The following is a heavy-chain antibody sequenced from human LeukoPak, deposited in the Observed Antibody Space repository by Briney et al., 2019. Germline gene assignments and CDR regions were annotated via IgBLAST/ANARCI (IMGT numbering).Heavy chain of an antibody. CDR1: GFTFSSYG. J-gene: IGHJ4*02. CDR2: IWYDGSNK. D-gene: IGHD3-16*01. Sequence: GGSLRLSCAASGFTFSSYGMHWVRQAPGKGLEWVAVIWYDGSNKYYADSVKGRFTISRDNSKNTLYLQMNSLRADDTAVYYCARQGGWGVYFDYWGQGTLVTVSS. V-gene: IGHV3-33*01. CDR3: ARQGGWGVYFDY.